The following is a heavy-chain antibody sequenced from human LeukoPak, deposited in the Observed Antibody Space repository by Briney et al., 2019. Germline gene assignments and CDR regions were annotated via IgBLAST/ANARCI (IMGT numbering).Heavy chain of an antibody. CDR1: GYTFTSYD. CDR2: MNPNSGNT. J-gene: IGHJ4*02. D-gene: IGHD6-13*01. V-gene: IGHV1-8*01. CDR3: ARVARIAADRGGSYYFDY. Sequence: GASVKVSCKASGYTFTSYDINWVRQATGQGLEWMGWMNPNSGNTGYAQKFQGRVTMTRNTSISTAYMELSSLRSEDTAVYYCARVARIAADRGGSYYFDYWGQGTLVTVSS.